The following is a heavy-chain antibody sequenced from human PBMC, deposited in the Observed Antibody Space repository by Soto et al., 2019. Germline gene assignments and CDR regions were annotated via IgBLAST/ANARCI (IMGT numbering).Heavy chain of an antibody. Sequence: GGSLRLSCVVSGFTFSSYAMSWVRQAPGKGLEWVSAITGDGGDTFHADSVRGRLTISRDNSRNTLYLQMDSLRAEDTALYYCAKGSATSRPYYFDYWGQGTLVTVSS. CDR2: ITGDGGDT. V-gene: IGHV3-23*01. J-gene: IGHJ4*02. CDR1: GFTFSSYA. CDR3: AKGSATSRPYYFDY.